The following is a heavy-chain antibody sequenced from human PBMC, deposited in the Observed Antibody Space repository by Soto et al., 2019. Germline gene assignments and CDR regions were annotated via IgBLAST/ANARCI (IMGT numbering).Heavy chain of an antibody. Sequence: QVQLQESGPGLVKPSQTLSLTCTVSGGSISSGGYYWSWIRQHPGKGLEWIGYIYYSGSTYYNPSLKRRVTITADTSKNQFSLKLRSVTAADTGVYYCARGSVVRGVISPRSWFDPWGQGTLVTVSS. CDR2: IYYSGST. J-gene: IGHJ5*02. CDR3: ARGSVVRGVISPRSWFDP. V-gene: IGHV4-31*03. CDR1: GGSISSGGYY. D-gene: IGHD3-10*01.